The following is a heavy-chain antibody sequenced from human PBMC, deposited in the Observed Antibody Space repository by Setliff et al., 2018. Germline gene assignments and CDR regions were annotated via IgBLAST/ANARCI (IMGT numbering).Heavy chain of an antibody. J-gene: IGHJ4*02. D-gene: IGHD5-18*01. Sequence: SETLSLTCTVSRGSINSHYWSWIRQPAGKGLEWIGRIFGSGSTNYNPSLKSRVTMSIDTSKNQFSLKLSSVTAADSAIYYCARQVDTPMAPIDYWGQGTLVTVSS. CDR1: RGSINSHY. CDR3: ARQVDTPMAPIDY. CDR2: IFGSGST. V-gene: IGHV4-4*07.